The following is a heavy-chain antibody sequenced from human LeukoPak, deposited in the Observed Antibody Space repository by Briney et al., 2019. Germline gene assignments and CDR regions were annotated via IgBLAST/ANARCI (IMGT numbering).Heavy chain of an antibody. CDR1: GFSFRNYD. D-gene: IGHD6-13*01. V-gene: IGHV3-13*01. CDR3: ARRSAAAGIYAFDI. J-gene: IGHJ3*02. Sequence: PGGSLRLSCSASGFSFRNYDMHWVRQPTGKGLEWVSAVGTGGDTYYAGSVKGRFTVVRENAKNTLYLQMNSLRAGDTAMYYCARRSAAAGIYAFDIWGQGAMVTVSS. CDR2: VGTGGDT.